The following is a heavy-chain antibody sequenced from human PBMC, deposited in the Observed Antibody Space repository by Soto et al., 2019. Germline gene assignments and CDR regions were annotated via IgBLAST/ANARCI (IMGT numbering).Heavy chain of an antibody. CDR1: GGSISNSY. Sequence: SETLSLTCTVSGGSISNSYWSWIRQPPGKGLQWIAYIHSSGSTNYNPSLKSRVTMSVDTSKNQFSLKLSSVTAADTAVYYCASTQYGGNSSGAFDIWGQGTMVTVSS. CDR3: ASTQYGGNSSGAFDI. J-gene: IGHJ3*02. CDR2: IHSSGST. D-gene: IGHD2-21*02. V-gene: IGHV4-4*09.